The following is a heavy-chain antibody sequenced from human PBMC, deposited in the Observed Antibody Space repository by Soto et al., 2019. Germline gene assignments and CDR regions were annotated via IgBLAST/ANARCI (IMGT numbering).Heavy chain of an antibody. D-gene: IGHD4-17*01. CDR3: AGQPGGDYEPYYYYGMDV. Sequence: QVQLVQSGAGVKKPGSSVKVSCKASGGTFSSYAISWVRQAPGQGLEWMGGIIPIFGTANYAQKFQGRVTITADESTSTAYVELSSLRAEDTAVYYCAGQPGGDYEPYYYYGMDVWGQGTTVTVSS. J-gene: IGHJ6*02. V-gene: IGHV1-69*12. CDR2: IIPIFGTA. CDR1: GGTFSSYA.